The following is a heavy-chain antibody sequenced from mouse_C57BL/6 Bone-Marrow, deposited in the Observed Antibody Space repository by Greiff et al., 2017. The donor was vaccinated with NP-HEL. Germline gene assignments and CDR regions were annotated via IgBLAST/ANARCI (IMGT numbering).Heavy chain of an antibody. CDR3: ARSRISYIYAMDY. Sequence: QVQLQQSGAELARPGASVKLSCKASGYTFTSYGISWVKQRTGQGLEWIGEIYPRSGNTYYNEKFKGKATLIADKSSSTAYMELRSLTSEDSAVYFCARSRISYIYAMDYWGQGTSVTVSS. CDR1: GYTFTSYG. D-gene: IGHD1-1*01. CDR2: IYPRSGNT. V-gene: IGHV1-81*01. J-gene: IGHJ4*01.